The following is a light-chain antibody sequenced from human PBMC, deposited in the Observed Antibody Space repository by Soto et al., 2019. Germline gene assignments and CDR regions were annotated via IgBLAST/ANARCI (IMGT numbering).Light chain of an antibody. CDR3: QQYYSTPYP. CDR1: QSVLYSSNNKNY. V-gene: IGKV4-1*01. CDR2: WAS. Sequence: DIVMTQSPDSLAVSLGERATINCKSSQSVLYSSNNKNYLAWYQQKPGQPPKLLIYWASTRESGVPYRFSGSGSGTDFTLTISSLQAEDVAVYYCQQYYSTPYPFGQGTKLEIK. J-gene: IGKJ2*01.